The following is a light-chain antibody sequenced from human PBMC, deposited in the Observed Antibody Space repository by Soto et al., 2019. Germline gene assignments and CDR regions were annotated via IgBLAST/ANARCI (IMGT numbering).Light chain of an antibody. V-gene: IGKV1-39*01. CDR3: QQSYETPFT. J-gene: IGKJ3*01. CDR1: QSIRNS. CDR2: AAS. Sequence: DIQLTQSPSSLSASVGDRVTITCRAIQSIRNSLNWYQQKPGKAPKFLIFAASSLQSGVPSRFSGGGSGTDLTLTISSLQPDDLATYYGQQSYETPFTFGPGTKVDIK.